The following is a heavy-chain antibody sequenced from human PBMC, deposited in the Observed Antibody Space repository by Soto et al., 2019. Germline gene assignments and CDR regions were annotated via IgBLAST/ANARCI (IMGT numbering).Heavy chain of an antibody. Sequence: ASVKVSCKASGDTFTSYYMHWVRQAPGQGLEWMGWINPNSGGTNYAQKFQGWVTMTRDTSISTAYMELSRLRSDDTAVYYCARDVRSGSSSWYYFDYWGQGTLVTVS. D-gene: IGHD6-13*01. CDR3: ARDVRSGSSSWYYFDY. V-gene: IGHV1-2*04. J-gene: IGHJ4*02. CDR1: GDTFTSYY. CDR2: INPNSGGT.